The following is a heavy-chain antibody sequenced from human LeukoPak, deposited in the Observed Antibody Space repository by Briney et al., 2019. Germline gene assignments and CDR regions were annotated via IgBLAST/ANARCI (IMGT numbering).Heavy chain of an antibody. CDR1: GFTFSDYS. CDR2: ISFSVNTK. Sequence: GGSLRLSCAASGFTFSDYSMNWVRQAPGKGLEWVSYISFSVNTKYYGDSVKGRFTISRDNAKNSLYLQTNSLRAEDTAVYYCARDLFSARYSSSSPKTDYWGQGTLVTVSS. J-gene: IGHJ4*02. D-gene: IGHD6-13*01. V-gene: IGHV3-48*04. CDR3: ARDLFSARYSSSSPKTDY.